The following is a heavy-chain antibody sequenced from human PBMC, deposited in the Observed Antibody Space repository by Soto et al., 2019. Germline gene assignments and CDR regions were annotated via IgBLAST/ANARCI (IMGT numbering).Heavy chain of an antibody. CDR1: GGSISSYY. Sequence: SETLSLTCTVSGGSISSYYWSWIRQSPGKELEWIGYIYYSGSTNYNPSLKSRVTISVDTSKNQFSLKLNSVTAADTAVYYCARGGYSGSYRFPLDPLWIDYWGQGTLVTVSS. J-gene: IGHJ4*02. V-gene: IGHV4-59*01. D-gene: IGHD1-26*01. CDR2: IYYSGST. CDR3: ARGGYSGSYRFPLDPLWIDY.